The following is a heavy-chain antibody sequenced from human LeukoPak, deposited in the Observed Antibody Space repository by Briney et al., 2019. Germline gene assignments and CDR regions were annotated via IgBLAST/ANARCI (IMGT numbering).Heavy chain of an antibody. V-gene: IGHV1-69*05. CDR1: GGTLSTHA. D-gene: IGHD2-2*02. Sequence: EASVKVSCKASGGTLSTHAISWVRQAPGQGLEWMGGITPICGRANYAQKFQGRVTITTEESTSTAYMELSSLRYEDAAVYYCARVQCTSTVCYMGWFDPWGQGTLVTVSS. CDR3: ARVQCTSTVCYMGWFDP. CDR2: ITPICGRA. J-gene: IGHJ5*02.